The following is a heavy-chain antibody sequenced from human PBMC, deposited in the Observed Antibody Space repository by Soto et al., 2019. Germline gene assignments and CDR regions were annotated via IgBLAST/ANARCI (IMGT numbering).Heavy chain of an antibody. CDR2: INPNSGGT. V-gene: IGHV1-2*04. J-gene: IGHJ3*02. D-gene: IGHD2-2*01. CDR3: AREWPAAVPHAFDI. Sequence: GASVKVSCKASGYTFTSYYMHWVRQAPGQGLEWMGIINPNSGGTNYAQKFQGWVTMTRDTSTSTAYMELSRLRSDDTAVYYCAREWPAAVPHAFDIWGQGTMVTVSS. CDR1: GYTFTSYY.